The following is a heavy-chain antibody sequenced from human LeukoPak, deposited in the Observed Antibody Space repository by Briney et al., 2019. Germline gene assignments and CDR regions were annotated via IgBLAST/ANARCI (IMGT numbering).Heavy chain of an antibody. CDR3: ARARGGYYPYYYMDV. J-gene: IGHJ6*03. CDR2: IIPIFGTA. V-gene: IGHV1-69*06. D-gene: IGHD3-22*01. Sequence: SVKVSCKASGGTFSSYDISWVRQAPGQGLEWMGGIIPIFGTANYAQKFQGRVTITADKSTSTAYMELSSLRSEDTAVYYCARARGGYYPYYYMDVWGKGTTVTVSS. CDR1: GGTFSSYD.